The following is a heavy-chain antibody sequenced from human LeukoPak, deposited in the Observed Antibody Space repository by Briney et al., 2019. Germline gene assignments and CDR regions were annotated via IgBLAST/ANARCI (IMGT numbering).Heavy chain of an antibody. J-gene: IGHJ4*02. CDR1: GGSFGGYY. Sequence: SETLSLTCAVYGGSFGGYYWTWIRQPPGKGLEWIGEINHSGSTNYNPSLKSRVTISVDTSKNQFSLKVSSVTAADTAVYYCARVTYDFWSGYSTGPDYWGQGTLVTVSS. CDR2: INHSGST. V-gene: IGHV4-34*01. CDR3: ARVTYDFWSGYSTGPDY. D-gene: IGHD3-3*01.